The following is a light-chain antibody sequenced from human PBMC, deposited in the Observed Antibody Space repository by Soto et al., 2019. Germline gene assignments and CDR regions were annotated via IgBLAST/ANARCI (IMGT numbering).Light chain of an antibody. CDR1: SSDVGGYNY. J-gene: IGLJ3*02. CDR3: CSFTTRNTWV. Sequence: QSALTQPASVSGSPGQSITISCTGTSSDVGGYNYVSWFQQHPGEAPKLMIYEVSHRPSGVSDRLSGSKSGNTASLTISGLQAEDEADYYCCSFTTRNTWVFGGGTKLTVL. V-gene: IGLV2-14*01. CDR2: EVS.